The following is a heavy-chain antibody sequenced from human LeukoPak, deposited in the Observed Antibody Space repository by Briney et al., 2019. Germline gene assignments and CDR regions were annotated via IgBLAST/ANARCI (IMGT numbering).Heavy chain of an antibody. Sequence: GGSLRLSCSASGFTFSSYAMHWVRQTPGKGLEYVSAISSNGGSTYYAESVKGRFTISRDNSKNTLYLQMSSLRAEDTAVYYCVNTGSIVVVPAAMSFDYWGQGTLVTVSS. J-gene: IGHJ4*02. D-gene: IGHD2-2*01. CDR1: GFTFSSYA. CDR3: VNTGSIVVVPAAMSFDY. CDR2: ISSNGGST. V-gene: IGHV3-64D*06.